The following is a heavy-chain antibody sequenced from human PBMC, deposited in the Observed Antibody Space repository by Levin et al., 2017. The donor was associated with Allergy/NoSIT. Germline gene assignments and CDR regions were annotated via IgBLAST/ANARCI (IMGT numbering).Heavy chain of an antibody. J-gene: IGHJ3*02. CDR3: TRDSSYDFHSAYYTSDAFDI. CDR2: ISSRASEI. CDR1: GFTFSSYT. D-gene: IGHD3-3*01. Sequence: GGSLRLSCAASGFTFSSYTINWVRQAPGRGLEWVSSISSRASEIFYADSLKGRFAISRDNAKNSVYLQMKSLRAEDTAVYYCTRDSSYDFHSAYYTSDAFDIWGQGTLVTVSS. V-gene: IGHV3-21*06.